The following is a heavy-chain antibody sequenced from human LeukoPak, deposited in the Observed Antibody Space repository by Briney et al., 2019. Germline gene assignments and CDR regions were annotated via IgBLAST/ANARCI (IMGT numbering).Heavy chain of an antibody. CDR1: GFTFSSYA. CDR3: AKDRVGTYYYDSSGT. Sequence: GGSLRLSCAASGFTFSSYAMSWVRQAPGKGPEWVSAISGGGGSTYYADSVKGRFTISRDNSKNTLYPQMNSLRAEDTAVYYCAKDRVGTYYYDSSGTWGQGTLVTVSS. D-gene: IGHD3-22*01. J-gene: IGHJ5*02. V-gene: IGHV3-23*01. CDR2: ISGGGGST.